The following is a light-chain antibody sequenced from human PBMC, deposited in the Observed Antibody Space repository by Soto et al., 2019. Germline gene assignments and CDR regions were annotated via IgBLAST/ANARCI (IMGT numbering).Light chain of an antibody. CDR3: QQYGSATFT. V-gene: IGKV3-20*01. CDR1: QSIXSN. Sequence: EIVVTQSPATLSVSPGERATLSCRASQSIXSNFGWYQQKPGQAPRLLXDCASNRATGIPDRLSGSGSGTDFTLTISRMDPEHFSVYYCQQYGSATFTFGQGTKVDIK. CDR2: CAS. J-gene: IGKJ2*01.